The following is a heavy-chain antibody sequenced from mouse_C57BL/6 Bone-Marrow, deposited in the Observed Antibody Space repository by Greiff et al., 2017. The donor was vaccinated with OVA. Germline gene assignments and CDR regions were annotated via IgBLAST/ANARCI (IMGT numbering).Heavy chain of an antibody. CDR2: IDPANGNT. D-gene: IGHD2-2*01. Sequence: EVKLVESVAELVRPGASVKLSCTASGFNIKNTYMHWVKQRPEQGLEWIGRIDPANGNTKYAPKFQGKATITADTSSNTAYLQLSSLTSEDTAIYYCAYYGYDSYYFDYWGQGTTLTVSS. CDR1: GFNIKNTY. J-gene: IGHJ2*01. V-gene: IGHV14-3*01. CDR3: AYYGYDSYYFDY.